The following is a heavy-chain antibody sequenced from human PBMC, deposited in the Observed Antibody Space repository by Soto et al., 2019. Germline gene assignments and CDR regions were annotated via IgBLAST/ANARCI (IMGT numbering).Heavy chain of an antibody. Sequence: PGGSLRLSCAASGFTFSSYDMHWVRQATGKGLEWVSAIGTAGDTYYPGSVKGRFTISRENAKNSLYLQMNSLRAEDTAVYYCARAGLAYYYGSGSYTKQKGYYYYGMDVWGQGTTVTVSS. D-gene: IGHD3-10*01. J-gene: IGHJ6*02. CDR2: IGTAGDT. V-gene: IGHV3-13*01. CDR3: ARAGLAYYYGSGSYTKQKGYYYYGMDV. CDR1: GFTFSSYD.